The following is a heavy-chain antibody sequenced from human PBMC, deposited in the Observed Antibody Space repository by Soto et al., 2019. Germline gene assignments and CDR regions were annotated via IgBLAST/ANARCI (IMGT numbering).Heavy chain of an antibody. CDR1: GYSFTIYC. V-gene: IGHV5-51*01. J-gene: IGHJ6*02. CDR2: IYPGDSDT. D-gene: IGHD3-22*01. CDR3: ARHDTLSYYYGMDV. Sequence: GESVKISCQGSGYSFTIYCIGWVLQMPGKGLEWMGIIYPGDSDTRYSPSFQGQVTISADKSISTAYLQWSSLKASDTAMYYCARHDTLSYYYGMDVWGQGTTVTVSS.